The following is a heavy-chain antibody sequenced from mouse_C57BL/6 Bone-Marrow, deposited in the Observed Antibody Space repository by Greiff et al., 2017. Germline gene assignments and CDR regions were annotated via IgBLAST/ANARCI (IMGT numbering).Heavy chain of an antibody. J-gene: IGHJ2*01. Sequence: VQLQQSGPELVKPGASVKISCKASGYTFTDYYMNWVKQSHGKSLEWIGDINPNNGGTSYNQKFKGKATLTVDKSSSTAYMELRSLTSEDSAVYYCARRRKSRGYFDYWGQGTTLTVSS. CDR1: GYTFTDYY. V-gene: IGHV1-26*01. CDR2: INPNNGGT. CDR3: ARRRKSRGYFDY.